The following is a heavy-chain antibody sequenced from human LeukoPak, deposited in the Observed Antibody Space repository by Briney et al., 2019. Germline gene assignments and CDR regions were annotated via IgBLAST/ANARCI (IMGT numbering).Heavy chain of an antibody. CDR3: AALKGDTARDFDY. D-gene: IGHD5-18*01. Sequence: GESLKISCKGSGYSFTSYWITWVRQMPGKGLEWMGRIDPSDSYTNYSPSFQGHVTISADKSIGTAYLQWSSLKASDTAIYYCAALKGDTARDFDYWGQGTLVTVSS. J-gene: IGHJ4*02. CDR2: IDPSDSYT. V-gene: IGHV5-10-1*01. CDR1: GYSFTSYW.